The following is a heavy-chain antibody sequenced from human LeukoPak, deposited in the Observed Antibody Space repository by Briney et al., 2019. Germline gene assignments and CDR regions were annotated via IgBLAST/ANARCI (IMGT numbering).Heavy chain of an antibody. CDR1: GFTFSSYA. J-gene: IGHJ4*02. D-gene: IGHD3-22*01. Sequence: GGSLRLSCAASGFTFSSYAMSWVRQAPGKGLKWVSTISGSGASTYYADSVKGRFTISRDNSKNTLYLQMNSLRAEDTAVYYCAKDPGRYYDSSGYYHDYWGRGTLVTVSS. V-gene: IGHV3-23*01. CDR2: ISGSGAST. CDR3: AKDPGRYYDSSGYYHDY.